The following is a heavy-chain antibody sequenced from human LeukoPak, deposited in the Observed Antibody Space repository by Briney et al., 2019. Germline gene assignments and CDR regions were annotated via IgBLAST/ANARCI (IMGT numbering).Heavy chain of an antibody. V-gene: IGHV4-31*03. Sequence: SQTLSLTCTVSGGSITSGGYYWSWIRQHPGKGLEWIGYIYYSGSTSYNPSLKSRVTISLDTSKNQFSLGLTSVTAADTAMYYCARVTYDGSDSYYVDYWGQGTLVTVSS. CDR1: GGSITSGGYY. CDR2: IYYSGST. D-gene: IGHD3-22*01. CDR3: ARVTYDGSDSYYVDY. J-gene: IGHJ4*02.